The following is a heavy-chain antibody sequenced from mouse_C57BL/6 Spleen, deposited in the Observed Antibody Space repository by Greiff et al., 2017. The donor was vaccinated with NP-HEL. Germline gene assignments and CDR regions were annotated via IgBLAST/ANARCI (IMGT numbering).Heavy chain of an antibody. J-gene: IGHJ2*01. V-gene: IGHV1-55*01. D-gene: IGHD1-1*01. CDR2: IYPGSSST. CDR3: ARRGYYGSSYSDY. CDR1: GYTFTGYW. Sequence: VQLQQPGAELVKPGASVKMSCKATGYTFTGYWITWVKQRPGHGLEWIGNIYPGSSSTNYNEKFKGKATLTVDTSSHTAYMQPSSLTTEDSAVYYCARRGYYGSSYSDYWGKGTTLTASS.